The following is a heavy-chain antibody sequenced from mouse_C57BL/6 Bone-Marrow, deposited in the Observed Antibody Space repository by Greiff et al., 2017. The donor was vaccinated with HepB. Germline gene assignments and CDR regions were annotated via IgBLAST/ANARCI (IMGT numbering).Heavy chain of an antibody. CDR1: GFNIEDDY. CDR2: IDPENGDT. D-gene: IGHD1-2*01. CDR3: TTSATGYYFDY. Sequence: VQLQQSGAELVRPGASVKLSCTASGFNIEDDYMHWVKQRPEQGLEWLGWIDPENGDTEYASKFQGKATITADTSSNTAYLQLSSLTSEDTAVYYCTTSATGYYFDYWGRGTTLTVSS. V-gene: IGHV14-4*01. J-gene: IGHJ2*01.